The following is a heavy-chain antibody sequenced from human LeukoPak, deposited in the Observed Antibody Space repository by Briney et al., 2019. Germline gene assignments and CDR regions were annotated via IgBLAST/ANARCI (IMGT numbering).Heavy chain of an antibody. J-gene: IGHJ3*02. CDR1: GGSFSGYY. CDR2: INHSGST. Sequence: SETLSLTCAVYGGSFSGYYWSWIRQPPGKGLEWIGEINHSGSTNYNPSLKSRATISVDTSKNQFSLKLSPVTAADTAVYYCARGGYYYDSSDAFDIWGQGTMVTVSS. V-gene: IGHV4-34*01. D-gene: IGHD3-22*01. CDR3: ARGGYYYDSSDAFDI.